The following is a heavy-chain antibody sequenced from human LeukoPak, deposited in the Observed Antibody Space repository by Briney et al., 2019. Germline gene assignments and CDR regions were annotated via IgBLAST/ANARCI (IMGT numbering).Heavy chain of an antibody. J-gene: IGHJ4*02. Sequence: GGSLRLSYAASGFTFSSYSMNWVRQAPGKGLEWVSSISSSSSYIYYADSVKGRFTISRDNAKNSLYLQMNSLRAEDTAVYYCARDPGIVVVPAAAHFDYWGQGTLVTVSS. CDR3: ARDPGIVVVPAAAHFDY. D-gene: IGHD2-2*01. CDR2: ISSSSSYI. CDR1: GFTFSSYS. V-gene: IGHV3-21*01.